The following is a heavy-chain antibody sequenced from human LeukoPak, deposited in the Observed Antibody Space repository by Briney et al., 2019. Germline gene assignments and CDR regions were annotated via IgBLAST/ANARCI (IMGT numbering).Heavy chain of an antibody. J-gene: IGHJ4*02. CDR1: GGSISSTTYY. D-gene: IGHD5-24*01. CDR2: IYYSGCT. V-gene: IGHV4-39*02. CDR3: ARDGYNPIDY. Sequence: SETLSLTCTVSGGSISSTTYYWGWIRQPPGKGLEWIGNIYYSGCTYYNPSLKGRVTISVDTSKNQFSLKLSSVTAADTAVYYCARDGYNPIDYWGQGTLVTVSS.